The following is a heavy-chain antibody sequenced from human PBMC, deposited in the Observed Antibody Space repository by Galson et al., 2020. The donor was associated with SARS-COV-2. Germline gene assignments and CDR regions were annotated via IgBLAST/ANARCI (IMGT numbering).Heavy chain of an antibody. Sequence: SETLSLTCTVSGGSISSGGYYWSWIRQHPGKGLEWIGSIYYSGSTYYNPSIKSRVTISVDTSKNQFSLKLSSVTAADTAVYYCARDNTRTTWYLVLGGRGTLVTVSS. D-gene: IGHD1-26*01. J-gene: IGHJ2*01. CDR1: GGSISSGGYY. V-gene: IGHV4-31*03. CDR2: IYYSGST. CDR3: ARDNTRTTWYLVL.